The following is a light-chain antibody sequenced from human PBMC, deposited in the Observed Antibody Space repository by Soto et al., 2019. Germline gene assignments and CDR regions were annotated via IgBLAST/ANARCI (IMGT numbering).Light chain of an antibody. V-gene: IGKV4-1*01. CDR1: QSVLYSSNNKNY. CDR3: QQYYSTSHA. CDR2: WAS. J-gene: IGKJ3*01. Sequence: DIVMTQSPDSLAVSLGERATINCKSSQSVLYSSNNKNYLAWYQQKPGQPPKLLIYWASTRESGVPDRVSGGGFGTDFSLTISSLHAEDVAVYYGQQYYSTSHAFGPGTKVDI.